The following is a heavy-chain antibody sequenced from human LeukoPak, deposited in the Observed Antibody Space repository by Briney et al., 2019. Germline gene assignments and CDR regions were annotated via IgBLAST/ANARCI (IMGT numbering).Heavy chain of an antibody. Sequence: SETLSLTCTVSGGSISSYYWSWIRQPPGKGLEWIGYIYYSGSTNYNPSLKSRVTISVDTSKNQFSLKLSSVTAADTAVYYCANTVAGYYYGMDVWGKGTTVTASS. CDR2: IYYSGST. V-gene: IGHV4-59*01. CDR1: GGSISSYY. CDR3: ANTVAGYYYGMDV. J-gene: IGHJ6*04. D-gene: IGHD1-1*01.